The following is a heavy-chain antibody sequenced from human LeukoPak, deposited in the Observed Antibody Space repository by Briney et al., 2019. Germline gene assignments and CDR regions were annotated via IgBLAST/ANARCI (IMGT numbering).Heavy chain of an antibody. CDR3: ARAPEFSSGWLLDC. CDR1: GGSISTYY. V-gene: IGHV4-4*07. J-gene: IGHJ4*02. Sequence: PSEALSLTCSVSGGSISTYYGTWIRLSAGKGLEWIGRIHTSGSTNYNPSLKSRVTMSVDTSKNQFSQKVTSVSAADAGVYYCARAPEFSSGWLLDCWGQGSLVTVSS. D-gene: IGHD6-19*01. CDR2: IHTSGST.